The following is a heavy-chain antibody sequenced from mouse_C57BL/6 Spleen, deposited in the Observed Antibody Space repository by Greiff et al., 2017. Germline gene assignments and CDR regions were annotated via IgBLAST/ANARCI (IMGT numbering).Heavy chain of an antibody. CDR3: ARKDYYGREDWYFDV. CDR1: GYAFSSSW. V-gene: IGHV1-82*01. J-gene: IGHJ1*03. CDR2: IYPGDGDT. D-gene: IGHD1-1*01. Sequence: VKLQQSGPELVKPGASVKISCKASGYAFSSSWMNWVKQRPGKGLEWIGRIYPGDGDTNYNGKFKGKATLTADKSSSTAYMQLSSLTSEDSAVYFCARKDYYGREDWYFDVWGTGTTVTVSS.